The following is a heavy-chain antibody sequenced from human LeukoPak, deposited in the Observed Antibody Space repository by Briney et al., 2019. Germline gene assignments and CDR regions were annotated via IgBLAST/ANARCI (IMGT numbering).Heavy chain of an antibody. CDR3: ARETPYGSGSYPFDY. J-gene: IGHJ4*02. CDR1: GGSISSYH. Sequence: SETLSLTCTVSGGSISSYHWNWIRQPPGKGLEWIGYIYNSGSTNNNPSLKSRVTISVDTSKKQFSLKLSSVTAADTAVYYCARETPYGSGSYPFDYWGQGILVTVSS. V-gene: IGHV4-59*01. CDR2: IYNSGST. D-gene: IGHD3-10*01.